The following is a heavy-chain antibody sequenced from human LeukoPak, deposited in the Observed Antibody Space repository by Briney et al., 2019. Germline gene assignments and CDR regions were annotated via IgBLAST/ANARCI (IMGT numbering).Heavy chain of an antibody. D-gene: IGHD3-9*01. J-gene: IGHJ6*03. Sequence: GGSLRLSCAASGFTFTTYWMSWVRQAPGKGLEWVANMKPDGSEIFYVDSVKGRFTISRDNSKSTLYLQMNSLRAEDTAVYYCAKGSKALVFTRDHYMDVWGRGTTVTFSS. CDR2: MKPDGSEI. CDR3: AKGSKALVFTRDHYMDV. CDR1: GFTFTTYW. V-gene: IGHV3-7*01.